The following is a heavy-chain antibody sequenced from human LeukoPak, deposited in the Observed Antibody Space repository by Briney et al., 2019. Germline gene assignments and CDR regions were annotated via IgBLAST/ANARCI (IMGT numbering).Heavy chain of an antibody. CDR1: GGSISSYY. CDR3: ARDTYSSGWYSFAFDI. Sequence: PSETLSLTCTVYGGSISSYYWSWIRQPAGKGLEWIGRIYTSGSTNYNPSLKSRVTMSVDTSKNQFSLKLSSVTAADTAVYYCARDTYSSGWYSFAFDIWGQGTMVTVSS. J-gene: IGHJ3*02. V-gene: IGHV4-4*07. CDR2: IYTSGST. D-gene: IGHD6-19*01.